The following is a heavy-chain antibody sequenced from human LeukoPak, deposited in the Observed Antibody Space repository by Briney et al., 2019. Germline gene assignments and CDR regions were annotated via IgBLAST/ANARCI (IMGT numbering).Heavy chain of an antibody. D-gene: IGHD6-13*01. Sequence: ASVKVSCKASGYTFTSYYVHWVRQAPGQGLEWMGIINPSGGSTSYAQKFQGRVTMTRDMSTSTVYMELSSLRSEDTAVYYCAKGSTWYFDYWGQGTLVTVSS. V-gene: IGHV1-46*01. CDR3: AKGSTWYFDY. J-gene: IGHJ4*02. CDR2: INPSGGST. CDR1: GYTFTSYY.